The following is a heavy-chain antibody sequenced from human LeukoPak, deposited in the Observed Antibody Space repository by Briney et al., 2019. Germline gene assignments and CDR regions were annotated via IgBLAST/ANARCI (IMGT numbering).Heavy chain of an antibody. Sequence: GGSLRLSCSASGFTFGDYAMSGVRPAPGKGLEGVGFIRSKAHGATTDSAESVKGRFTISRDASISIAYLQVNSLKTWDKAGYYRTPDDSRGYDDYWGQGTLVTVSS. CDR2: IRSKAHGATT. CDR3: TPDDSRGYDDY. CDR1: GFTFGDYA. J-gene: IGHJ4*02. D-gene: IGHD3-22*01. V-gene: IGHV3-49*04.